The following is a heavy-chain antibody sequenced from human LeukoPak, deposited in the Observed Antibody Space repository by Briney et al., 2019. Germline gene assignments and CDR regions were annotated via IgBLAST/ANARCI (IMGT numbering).Heavy chain of an antibody. CDR2: ITMSGSVL. D-gene: IGHD6-19*01. CDR1: GFTFRDYY. CDR3: ARGGWSRGWFDP. Sequence: GGSLRHSCAASGFTFRDYYMSWIRQAPGKGLEWISYITMSGSVLQYSASVKGRFTTSRDNANNSVYLQMNSRRVEDTAVYYCARGGWSRGWFDPWGQGTLVTVSS. V-gene: IGHV3-11*01. J-gene: IGHJ5*02.